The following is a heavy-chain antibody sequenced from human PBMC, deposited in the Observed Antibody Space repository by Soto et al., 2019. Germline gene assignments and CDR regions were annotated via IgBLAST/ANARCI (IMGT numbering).Heavy chain of an antibody. CDR2: TRSKAHSYAT. V-gene: IGHV3-73*02. CDR3: TRHTVDY. CDR1: GFSFSDSA. Sequence: EVQLVESGGGLVQPGGSLKLSCAASGFSFSDSAIHWVRQASGKGLEWVGRTRSKAHSYATAFAASVKGRFTISRDDSKNTVYPKMHTLKTEDTAVYYCTRHTVDYWGQGTLVTVSS. D-gene: IGHD4-4*01. J-gene: IGHJ4*02.